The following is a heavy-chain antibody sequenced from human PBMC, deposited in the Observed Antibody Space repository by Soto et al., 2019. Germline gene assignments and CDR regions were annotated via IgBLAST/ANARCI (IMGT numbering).Heavy chain of an antibody. Sequence: SVKLSCKASGGTFSSYAISWVRQAPGQGLEWMGGIIPIFGTAKYAQKFQGRVTITADESTSTAYMELSSLRSEDTAVYYCARDREEMATHTGFEYWGQGTLVTVS. CDR1: GGTFSSYA. D-gene: IGHD5-12*01. V-gene: IGHV1-69*13. CDR3: ARDREEMATHTGFEY. J-gene: IGHJ4*02. CDR2: IIPIFGTA.